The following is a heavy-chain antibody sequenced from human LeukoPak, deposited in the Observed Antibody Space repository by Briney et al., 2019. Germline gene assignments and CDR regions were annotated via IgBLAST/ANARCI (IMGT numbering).Heavy chain of an antibody. V-gene: IGHV7-4-1*02. Sequence: ASVKVSCKASGYTFTSHAMNWVRQAPGQGLEWMGWINTNTGNPTYAQGFTGRFVFSLDTSVSTAYLQISTLKPDDTAVYYCASMGADSFDYWGQGTLVTVSS. D-gene: IGHD3-16*01. CDR1: GYTFTSHA. CDR3: ASMGADSFDY. J-gene: IGHJ4*02. CDR2: INTNTGNP.